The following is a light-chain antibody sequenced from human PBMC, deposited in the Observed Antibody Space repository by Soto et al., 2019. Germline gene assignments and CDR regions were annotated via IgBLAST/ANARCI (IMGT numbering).Light chain of an antibody. V-gene: IGLV3-21*02. CDR3: QVWDGRSDHFV. CDR2: EGN. Sequence: SYELTQPPSVSVAPGQTARITCGANNIGDQSVHWYQLKPGQAPVLVVYEGNDRPSGIPERFSGSNSGNTATLTINRVEAGDEADYYCQVWDGRSDHFVFGTGTKVTVL. J-gene: IGLJ1*01. CDR1: NIGDQS.